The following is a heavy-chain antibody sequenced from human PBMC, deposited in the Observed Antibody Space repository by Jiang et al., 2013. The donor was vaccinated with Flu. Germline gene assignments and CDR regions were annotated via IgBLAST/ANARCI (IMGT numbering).Heavy chain of an antibody. V-gene: IGHV3-30*01. Sequence: VQLVESGGGVVQPGRSLRLSCAASGFTFSNYAMHWVRQAPGKGLEWVAVISYEAGNKYYADSVKGRFTISRDNSKDTLFLQMNTLRTEDTAVYYCARDWDTPTAYYYQYGMDVWGNGTTVTVSS. D-gene: IGHD1-14*01. CDR2: ISYEAGNK. CDR3: ARDWDTPTAYYYQYGMDV. J-gene: IGHJ6*04. CDR1: GFTFSNYA.